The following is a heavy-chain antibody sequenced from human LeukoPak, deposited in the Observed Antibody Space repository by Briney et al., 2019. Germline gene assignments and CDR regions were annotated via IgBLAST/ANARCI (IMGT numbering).Heavy chain of an antibody. D-gene: IGHD3-10*01. Sequence: PSETLSLTCTVSGGSISSYYWSWIRQPPGKGLEWIGYIYYSGSTNYNPSLKSRVTISVDTSKNQFPLKLSSVTAADTAVYYCARDSGTTGEVKFDPWGKGTTVTISS. CDR3: ARDSGTTGEVKFDP. J-gene: IGHJ6*04. V-gene: IGHV4-59*12. CDR2: IYYSGST. CDR1: GGSISSYY.